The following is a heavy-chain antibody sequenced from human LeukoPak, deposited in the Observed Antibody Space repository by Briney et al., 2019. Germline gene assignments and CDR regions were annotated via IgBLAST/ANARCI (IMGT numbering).Heavy chain of an antibody. CDR2: ISSGSTSI. CDR1: GFSFSRYS. Sequence: GGSLRLSCAASGFSFSRYSRDGVGQAPGKGREWVSSISSGSTSIYYADSVKGRFTISRDNAKNSLYLQMNSLRAEDTAVYYCARVTGTTAGDHWGQGTLVSVSS. D-gene: IGHD1-1*01. V-gene: IGHV3-21*01. CDR3: ARVTGTTAGDH. J-gene: IGHJ5*02.